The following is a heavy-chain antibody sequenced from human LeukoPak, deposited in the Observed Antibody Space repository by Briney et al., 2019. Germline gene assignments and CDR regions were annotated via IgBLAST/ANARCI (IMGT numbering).Heavy chain of an antibody. V-gene: IGHV3-30*18. Sequence: GGSLRLSCAASGFIFSSFGMHWVRQAPGKGLEWVAGISYDGSSKYYADSVKGRFTISRDNSKNTLYLQMNSLRAEDTAVYYCAKDKGKSYYDSSGSLNFDYWAREPWSPSPQ. D-gene: IGHD3-22*01. CDR3: AKDKGKSYYDSSGSLNFDY. J-gene: IGHJ4*02. CDR2: ISYDGSSK. CDR1: GFIFSSFG.